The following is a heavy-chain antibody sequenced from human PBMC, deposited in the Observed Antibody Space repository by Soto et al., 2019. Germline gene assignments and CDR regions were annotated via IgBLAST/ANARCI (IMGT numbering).Heavy chain of an antibody. J-gene: IGHJ4*02. D-gene: IGHD1-1*01. Sequence: QITLKESGPSLVKPTQTLTLTCTFSGFSLSTTGVGVGWIRQPPGKALEWLALIFWDDDKRSSPSLKNRLTITKDTYKNQVVLTMTNMDPVDTATYYCARLRWVQVRGPKYYFDYWGQGTLVTVSS. CDR3: ARLRWVQVRGPKYYFDY. CDR1: GFSLSTTGVG. CDR2: IFWDDDK. V-gene: IGHV2-5*02.